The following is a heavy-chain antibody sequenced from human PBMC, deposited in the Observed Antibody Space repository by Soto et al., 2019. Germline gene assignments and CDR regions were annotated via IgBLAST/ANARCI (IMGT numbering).Heavy chain of an antibody. CDR2: ISWNSGSI. D-gene: IGHD3-10*01. CDR1: GFTFDDYA. CDR3: AKDKITMVRGAIIT. V-gene: IGHV3-9*01. J-gene: IGHJ4*02. Sequence: PGGSLRLSCAASGFTFDDYAMHWVRQAPGKGLEWVSGISWNSGSIGYADSVKGRFTISRDNAKNSLYLQMNSLRAEDTALYYCAKDKITMVRGAIITGGQATLVTVSS.